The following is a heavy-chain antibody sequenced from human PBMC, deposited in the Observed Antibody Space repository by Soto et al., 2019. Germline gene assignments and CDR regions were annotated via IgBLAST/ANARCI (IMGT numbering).Heavy chain of an antibody. CDR3: ARGVVVNPGRRDGYNYGYYFDY. CDR1: GGTFSSYA. Sequence: QVQLVQSGAEVKKPGSSVKVSCKASGGTFSSYAISWVRQAPGQGLEWMGGIIPIFGTANYAQKFQGRVTITADESTSTANMELSSLRSEDTAVYYCARGVVVNPGRRDGYNYGYYFDYWGQGTLVTVSS. J-gene: IGHJ4*02. D-gene: IGHD5-12*01. CDR2: IIPIFGTA. V-gene: IGHV1-69*12.